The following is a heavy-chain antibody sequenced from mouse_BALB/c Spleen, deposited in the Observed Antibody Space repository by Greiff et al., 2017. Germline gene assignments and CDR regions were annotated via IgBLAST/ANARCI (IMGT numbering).Heavy chain of an antibody. D-gene: IGHD2-1*01. V-gene: IGHV2-5-1*01. J-gene: IGHJ1*01. CDR2: IWRGGST. Sequence: QVQLQQSGPSLVQPSQSLSITCTVSGFSLTSYGVHWVRQSPGKGLEWLGVIWRGGSTDYNAAFMSRLSITKDNSKSQVFFKMNSLQADDTAIYYCAKRGNSFSYWYFDVWGAGTTVTVSS. CDR3: AKRGNSFSYWYFDV. CDR1: GFSLTSYG.